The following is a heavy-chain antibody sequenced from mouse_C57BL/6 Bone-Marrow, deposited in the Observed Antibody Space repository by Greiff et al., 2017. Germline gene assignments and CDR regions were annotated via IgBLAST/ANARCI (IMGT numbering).Heavy chain of an antibody. Sequence: VQLQQSGPELVKPGASVKISCKASGYAFSSSWMNWVKQRPGKGLEWIGRIYPGDGDTNYNGKFKGKATLTADKSSSTAYMQLSSLTSEDSAVYFCASFYYYGSSPYYFDYWGQGTTLTVSS. J-gene: IGHJ2*01. D-gene: IGHD1-1*01. CDR1: GYAFSSSW. CDR3: ASFYYYGSSPYYFDY. CDR2: IYPGDGDT. V-gene: IGHV1-82*01.